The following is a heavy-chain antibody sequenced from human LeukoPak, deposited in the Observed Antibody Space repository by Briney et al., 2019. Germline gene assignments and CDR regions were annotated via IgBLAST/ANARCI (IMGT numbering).Heavy chain of an antibody. V-gene: IGHV3-30-3*01. Sequence: GRSLRLSCAASGFTFSTSTMYWVRQAPGKGLEWVAVIVYDGSTKNYADSVKGRFTISRDNSKETLYLQMNSLKPEDTAVYSCARPHGANMWEPPDYWGQGTLVTVSS. J-gene: IGHJ4*02. CDR2: IVYDGSTK. D-gene: IGHD1-26*01. CDR3: ARPHGANMWEPPDY. CDR1: GFTFSTST.